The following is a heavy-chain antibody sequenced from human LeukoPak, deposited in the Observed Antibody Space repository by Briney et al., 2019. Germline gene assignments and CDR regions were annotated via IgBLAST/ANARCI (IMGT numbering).Heavy chain of an antibody. Sequence: SETLSLTCTVSGGSISSYYWNWIRQPPGKGLEWIGYIYYSGSTNYNPSLKSRVTLSVDTSKNQFSLKVSSVTAADTAVYYCARRDNWNFDYWGQGTLVTVSS. V-gene: IGHV4-59*01. CDR2: IYYSGST. D-gene: IGHD1-20*01. CDR1: GGSISSYY. CDR3: ARRDNWNFDY. J-gene: IGHJ4*02.